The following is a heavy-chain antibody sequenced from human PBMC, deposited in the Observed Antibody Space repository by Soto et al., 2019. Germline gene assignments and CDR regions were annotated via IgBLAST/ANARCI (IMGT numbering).Heavy chain of an antibody. CDR2: IYSGGST. CDR3: ARDRRGYDILTGYYYYGMDV. J-gene: IGHJ6*02. CDR1: GFTVSSNY. V-gene: IGHV3-53*01. D-gene: IGHD3-9*01. Sequence: PGGSLRLSCAASGFTVSSNYMSWVRQAPGKGLEWVSVIYSGGSTYYADSVKGRFTISRDNSKNTLYLQMNSLRAEDTAVYYCARDRRGYDILTGYYYYGMDVWGQGTTVTVSS.